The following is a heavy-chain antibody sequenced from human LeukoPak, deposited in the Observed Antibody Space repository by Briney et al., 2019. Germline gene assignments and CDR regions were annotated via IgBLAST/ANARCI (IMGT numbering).Heavy chain of an antibody. CDR1: GFIVSHNY. CDR3: AREKFDS. CDR2: IYIDGTT. Sequence: GGSLRLSCAASGFIVSHNYMTWVRQAPGKGLEWISVIYIDGTTYYADSAKGRFSISRDNSANIISLQMNNLTTEDTAAYYCAREKFDSWGQGTLVAVSP. V-gene: IGHV3-53*01. J-gene: IGHJ5*01.